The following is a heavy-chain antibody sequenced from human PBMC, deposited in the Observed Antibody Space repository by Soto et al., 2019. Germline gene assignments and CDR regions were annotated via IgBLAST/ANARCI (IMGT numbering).Heavy chain of an antibody. CDR3: AREVSGSYSTFDS. Sequence: QVQLVESGGGLVKPGGSLRLSCAASGSTFSDYYMSWIRQAPGKGLEWISYITSNGRAMSYADSVKGRFTISRDNAANSLYLQMNSLRVEDTAFYYCAREVSGSYSTFDSWGQGILVTVSS. CDR2: ITSNGRAM. V-gene: IGHV3-11*01. CDR1: GSTFSDYY. J-gene: IGHJ4*02. D-gene: IGHD6-19*01.